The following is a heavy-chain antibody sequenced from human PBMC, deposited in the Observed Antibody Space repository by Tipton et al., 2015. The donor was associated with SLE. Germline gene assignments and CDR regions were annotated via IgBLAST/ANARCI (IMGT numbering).Heavy chain of an antibody. CDR1: GFTFSDNA. V-gene: IGHV3-23*01. D-gene: IGHD3-3*01. J-gene: IGHJ1*01. Sequence: GSLRLSCAASGFTFSDNAMGWVRQAPGKGLEWVSSISPPGGSTYYAGSVKARFTFSRDNSKNTLFLQMNGLRVDDTAVYYCAKGRASQFLEWFSFDHWGRGTLVTVSS. CDR3: AKGRASQFLEWFSFDH. CDR2: ISPPGGST.